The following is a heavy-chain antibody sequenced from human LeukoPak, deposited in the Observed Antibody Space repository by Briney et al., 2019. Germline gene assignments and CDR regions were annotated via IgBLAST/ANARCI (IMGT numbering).Heavy chain of an antibody. CDR2: ISGSGGST. CDR1: GFTFSSYA. V-gene: IGHV3-23*01. J-gene: IGHJ4*02. CDR3: AKLDDFWSGYSNDY. D-gene: IGHD3-3*01. Sequence: GGSLRLSCAASGFTFSSYAMSWVRQAPGKGLEWVSAISGSGGSTYYADSVKGRFTISRDNSKNTLYLQMNSLRAEDTAVYYCAKLDDFWSGYSNDYWGQGTLDTVSS.